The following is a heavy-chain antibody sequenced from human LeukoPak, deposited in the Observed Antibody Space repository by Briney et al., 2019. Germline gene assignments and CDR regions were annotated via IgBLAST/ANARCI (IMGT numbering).Heavy chain of an antibody. CDR1: GYTFTGYY. Sequence: GASVKVSCKASGYTFTGYYMHWVRQAPGQGLEWMGIINPSGGSTSYAQKFQGRVTMTRDTSTSTAYMELSSLRSEDTAVYYCARASGVYFDYWGQGTLATVSS. CDR2: INPSGGST. V-gene: IGHV1-46*01. D-gene: IGHD3-10*01. CDR3: ARASGVYFDY. J-gene: IGHJ4*02.